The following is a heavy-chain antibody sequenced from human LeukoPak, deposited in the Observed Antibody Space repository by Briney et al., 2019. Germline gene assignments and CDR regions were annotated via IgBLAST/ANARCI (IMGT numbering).Heavy chain of an antibody. D-gene: IGHD6-19*01. J-gene: IGHJ4*02. CDR3: ARAPYSSGWFFAFDY. Sequence: GGSLRLSCAAPGFTFSSYSMNWVRQAPGKGLEWVSSISSSSSYIYYADSVKGRFTISRDNAKNSLYLQMNSLRAEDTAVYYCARAPYSSGWFFAFDYWGQGTLVTVSS. CDR2: ISSSSSYI. CDR1: GFTFSSYS. V-gene: IGHV3-21*01.